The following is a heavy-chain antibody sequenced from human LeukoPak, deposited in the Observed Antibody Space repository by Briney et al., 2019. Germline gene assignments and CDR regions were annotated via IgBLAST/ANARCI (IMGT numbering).Heavy chain of an antibody. V-gene: IGHV1-2*04. CDR2: INPNSGGT. CDR3: ARTYYCDSSGANDAFDI. Sequence: ASVKVSCKASGYTYTGYYMHWVRQAPGQGLEWMGWINPNSGGTNYAQKFQGWVTMTRDTSISTAYMELSRLRSDDTAVYYCARTYYCDSSGANDAFDIWGQGTMVTVSS. CDR1: GYTYTGYY. J-gene: IGHJ3*02. D-gene: IGHD3-22*01.